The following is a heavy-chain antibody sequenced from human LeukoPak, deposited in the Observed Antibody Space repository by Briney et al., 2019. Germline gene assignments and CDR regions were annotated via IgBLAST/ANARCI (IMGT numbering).Heavy chain of an antibody. CDR3: ARALWSAKDAFDI. CDR2: INPNSGGT. J-gene: IGHJ3*02. CDR1: GYTFTGYY. D-gene: IGHD3-10*01. V-gene: IGHV1-2*02. Sequence: ASVKVSCKASGYTFTGYYMHWVRQAPGRGLEWMGWINPNSGGTNYTQKFQGRVTMTRDTSISTAYMELSRLRSDDTAVYYCARALWSAKDAFDIWGQGTMVTVSS.